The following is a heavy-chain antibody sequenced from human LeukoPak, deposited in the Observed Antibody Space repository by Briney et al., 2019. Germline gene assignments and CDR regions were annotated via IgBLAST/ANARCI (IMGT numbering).Heavy chain of an antibody. CDR1: GFTFSSYS. CDR3: ARGRKAYSSSWYLNWFDP. J-gene: IGHJ5*02. CDR2: ISSSSSYI. D-gene: IGHD6-13*01. V-gene: IGHV3-21*01. Sequence: GGSLRLSCAASGFTFSSYSMNWVRQAPGKGLEWVSSISSSSSYIYYADSVKGRFTISRDNAKNSLYLQMNSLRAEDTAVYYCARGRKAYSSSWYLNWFDPWGQGTLVTVSS.